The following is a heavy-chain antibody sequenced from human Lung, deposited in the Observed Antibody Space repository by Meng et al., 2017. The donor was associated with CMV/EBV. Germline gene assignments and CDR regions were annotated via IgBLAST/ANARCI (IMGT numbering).Heavy chain of an antibody. J-gene: IGHJ6*02. CDR1: FFTFSTFA. CDR3: AKGKWGGYYYYYGMDV. D-gene: IGHD1-26*01. V-gene: IGHV3-23*03. CDR2: IYSGDDST. Sequence: ESLKISSSSSFFTFSTFAMSWVRQAPGKGLQWVSVIYSGDDSTYYADSVKGRFTISRDNSKNMLYLQMNSLRAEDSAVYFCAKGKWGGYYYYYGMDVWGQGXTVTVSS.